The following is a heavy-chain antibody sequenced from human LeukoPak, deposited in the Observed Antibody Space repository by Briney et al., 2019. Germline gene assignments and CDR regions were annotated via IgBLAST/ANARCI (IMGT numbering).Heavy chain of an antibody. CDR1: GYSFTSYC. J-gene: IGHJ6*03. Sequence: GESLKISCKGSGYSFTSYCIGWVRQMPGKGLEWMGIIYPGDSDTRYSPSFQGQVTISADKSISTAYLQWSSLKASDTAMYYCARIKTYYYDSSGYYDRYYMDGWGKGTTVTVSS. D-gene: IGHD3-22*01. CDR2: IYPGDSDT. V-gene: IGHV5-51*01. CDR3: ARIKTYYYDSSGYYDRYYMDG.